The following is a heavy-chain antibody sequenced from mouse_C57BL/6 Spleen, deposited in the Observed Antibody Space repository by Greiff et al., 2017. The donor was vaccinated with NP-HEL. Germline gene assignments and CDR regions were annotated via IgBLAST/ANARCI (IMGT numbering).Heavy chain of an antibody. J-gene: IGHJ4*01. V-gene: IGHV5-4*03. CDR1: GFTFSSYA. CDR3: ARGRSFDYAMDY. CDR2: ISDGGSYT. Sequence: EVKVVESGGGLVKPGGSLKLSCAASGFTFSSYAMSWVRQTPEKRLEWVATISDGGSYTYYPDNVKGRFTISRDNAKNNLYLQMSHLKSEDTAMYYCARGRSFDYAMDYWGQGTSVTVSS.